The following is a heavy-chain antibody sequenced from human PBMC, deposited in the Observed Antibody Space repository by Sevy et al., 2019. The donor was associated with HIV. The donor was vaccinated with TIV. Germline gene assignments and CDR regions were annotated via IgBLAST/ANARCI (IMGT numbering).Heavy chain of an antibody. J-gene: IGHJ6*02. Sequence: ASVKVSCKASGYTFTSYDINWVRQATGQGLEWMGWMNPNSGNTGYAQKFQGRVTMTRNTSISTAYMELSSLRSEDTAVYYCARGTTYYDFWSGYTDYYYGMDVWGQGTTVTVSS. CDR1: GYTFTSYD. CDR3: ARGTTYYDFWSGYTDYYYGMDV. CDR2: MNPNSGNT. V-gene: IGHV1-8*01. D-gene: IGHD3-3*01.